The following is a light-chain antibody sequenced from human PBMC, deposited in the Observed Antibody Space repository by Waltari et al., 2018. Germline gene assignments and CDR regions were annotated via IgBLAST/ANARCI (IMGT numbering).Light chain of an antibody. V-gene: IGLV1-40*01. CDR2: GNS. Sequence: QSVLTQPPSVSGAPGQRVTISCPGSSSHIGAGYHVPWSQQLPGTAPQLLIYGNSNRPSGVPDRFSGSKSGTSASLAITGLQAEDEADYYCQSYDSSLSGSGVFGGGTKLTVL. CDR1: SSHIGAGYH. J-gene: IGLJ2*01. CDR3: QSYDSSLSGSGV.